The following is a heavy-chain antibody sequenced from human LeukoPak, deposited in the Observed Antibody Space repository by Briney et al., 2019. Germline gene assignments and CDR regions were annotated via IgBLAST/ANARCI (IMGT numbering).Heavy chain of an antibody. J-gene: IGHJ4*02. CDR2: MNPNSGNT. V-gene: IGHV1-8*01. CDR1: GYTFTSYD. Sequence: ASVKVSCKASGYTFTSYDINWVRQATGQGLEWMGWMNPNSGNTGYAEKFQGRDTITRNTSISTVYMELSSLRYEATAVYYCARGISRGWYDYWGQGTLVTVSS. CDR3: ARGISRGWYDY. D-gene: IGHD6-19*01.